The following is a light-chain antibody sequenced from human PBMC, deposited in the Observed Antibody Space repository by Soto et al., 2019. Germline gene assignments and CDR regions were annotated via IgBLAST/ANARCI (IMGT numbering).Light chain of an antibody. CDR1: SSNIGSNT. V-gene: IGLV1-44*01. CDR2: SNN. Sequence: QSVLTQPPSASGTPGQRVTISCSGSSSNIGSNTVNWYQQLPGTAPKLLIYSNNQRPSGVPDRFSGSKSGSSASLAISGLQSEDEDDYYCAAWDDSLSGGVFGGGTKVTVL. J-gene: IGLJ3*02. CDR3: AAWDDSLSGGV.